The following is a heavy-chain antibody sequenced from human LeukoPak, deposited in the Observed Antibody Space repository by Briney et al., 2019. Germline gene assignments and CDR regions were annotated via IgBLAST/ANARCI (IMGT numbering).Heavy chain of an antibody. J-gene: IGHJ4*02. Sequence: GGSLRLSCAASGFTFSSYWMSWVRQAPGKGLEWAANIKQDGSEKYYVDSVKGRFTISRDNAKNSLYLQMNSLRAEDTAVYYCARDNMITFGGVTAFDYWGQGTLVTVSS. V-gene: IGHV3-7*03. CDR1: GFTFSSYW. CDR3: ARDNMITFGGVTAFDY. CDR2: IKQDGSEK. D-gene: IGHD3-16*01.